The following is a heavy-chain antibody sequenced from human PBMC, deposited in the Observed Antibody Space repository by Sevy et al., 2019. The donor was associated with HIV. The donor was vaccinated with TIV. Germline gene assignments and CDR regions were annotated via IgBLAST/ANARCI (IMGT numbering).Heavy chain of an antibody. D-gene: IGHD1-1*01. Sequence: ASVKVSCKASGYTFTSYGISWVRQAPGQGLEWMGWISAYNGNTNYAQKLQGRVTMTTDTSTSTAYMELRSLRSDDTAVYYYARLEKSFTQIPRNPFDYWGQGTLVTVSS. V-gene: IGHV1-18*01. J-gene: IGHJ4*02. CDR1: GYTFTSYG. CDR3: ARLEKSFTQIPRNPFDY. CDR2: ISAYNGNT.